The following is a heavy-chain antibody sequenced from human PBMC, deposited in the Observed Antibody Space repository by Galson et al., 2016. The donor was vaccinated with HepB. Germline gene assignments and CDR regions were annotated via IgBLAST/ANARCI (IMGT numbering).Heavy chain of an antibody. J-gene: IGHJ6*02. CDR1: GFTFSSHA. V-gene: IGHV3-30*18. CDR2: ISYAGSNK. Sequence: SLRLSCAASGFTFSSHAMYWVRQAPGKGLEWVAVISYAGSNKYYADSVKGRFTISRDNSKNTLFLQMNSLRAEDTAVYYCAKEPAPVGSYGVYYYYGMDVWGQGTTVTVSS. D-gene: IGHD1-26*01. CDR3: AKEPAPVGSYGVYYYYGMDV.